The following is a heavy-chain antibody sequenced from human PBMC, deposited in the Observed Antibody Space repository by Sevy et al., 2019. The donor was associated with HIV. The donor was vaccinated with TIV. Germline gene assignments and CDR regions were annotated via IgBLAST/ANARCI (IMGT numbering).Heavy chain of an antibody. CDR3: ARVRYNYGSYYFDY. D-gene: IGHD5-18*01. CDR1: TFTFSDYY. J-gene: IGHJ4*02. CDR2: ISSRGSHI. Sequence: GGSLRLSCAASTFTFSDYYMTWIRQAPGKGLESVSHISSRGSHIYYADSVKGRFTISRDNAKNSLYLQMNSLRAEDTAVYYCARVRYNYGSYYFDYWGQGTLVTVSS. V-gene: IGHV3-11*01.